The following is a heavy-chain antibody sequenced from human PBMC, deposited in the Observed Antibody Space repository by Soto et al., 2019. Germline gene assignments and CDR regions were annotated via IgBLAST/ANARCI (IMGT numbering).Heavy chain of an antibody. J-gene: IGHJ4*02. D-gene: IGHD6-6*01. CDR2: IYYSGNT. Sequence: SETLSLTCSVSSASLSSSTYCWSWIRQPPGRGPEWIGSIYYSGNTYYKPSLKSRVSISIDTSRNQFSLKLTSVTAADTGVYYCASSSPFHYWGPGILVTVS. V-gene: IGHV4-39*01. CDR3: ASSSPFHY. CDR1: SASLSSSTYC.